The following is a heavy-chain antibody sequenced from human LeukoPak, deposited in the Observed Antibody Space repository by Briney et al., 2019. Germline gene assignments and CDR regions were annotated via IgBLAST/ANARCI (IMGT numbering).Heavy chain of an antibody. D-gene: IGHD5-12*01. Sequence: GGSLRLSCTASGFDFGAYWMSWVRQAPGKGLEWVANIKNDGGEELYVDSVMGRFTISRDNAKNSVYLHMSSLRAEDTAVYYCVRDWRDGYDTDFDYWGQGTLVTVSS. CDR1: GFDFGAYW. V-gene: IGHV3-7*01. J-gene: IGHJ4*02. CDR2: IKNDGGEE. CDR3: VRDWRDGYDTDFDY.